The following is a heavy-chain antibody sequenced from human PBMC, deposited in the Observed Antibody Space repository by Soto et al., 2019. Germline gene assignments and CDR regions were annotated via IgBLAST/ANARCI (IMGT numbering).Heavy chain of an antibody. CDR2: MNPNSGNT. J-gene: IGHJ4*02. CDR1: GYTFTSYD. V-gene: IGHV1-8*01. Sequence: ASVKVSCKASGYTFTSYDINWVRQATGQGLEWMGWMNPNSGNTGYAQKFQGRVTMTRNTSISTAYMELSSLRSEDTAVYYCARTAWDDFWSGYWAGNDYWGPGNLVTVSS. CDR3: ARTAWDDFWSGYWAGNDY. D-gene: IGHD3-3*01.